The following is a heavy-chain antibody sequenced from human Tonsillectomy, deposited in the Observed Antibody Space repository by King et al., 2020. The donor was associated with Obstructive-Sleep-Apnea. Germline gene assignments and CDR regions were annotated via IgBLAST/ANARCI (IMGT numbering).Heavy chain of an antibody. J-gene: IGHJ4*02. V-gene: IGHV4-59*08. CDR3: ARSLDSSGYYYTNY. Sequence: VQLQESGPGLVKPSETLSLTCTVSGGSISSYYWSWIRQPPGKGLEWIGYISYSGSTNYNPSLKSRFTISVDTSKNQFSRKLSLVTAADTAVYYCARSLDSSGYYYTNYWGQGTLVTVSS. CDR2: ISYSGST. D-gene: IGHD3-22*01. CDR1: GGSISSYY.